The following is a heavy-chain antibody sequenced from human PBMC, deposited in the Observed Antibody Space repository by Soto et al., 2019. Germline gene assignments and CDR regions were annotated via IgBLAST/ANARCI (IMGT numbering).Heavy chain of an antibody. V-gene: IGHV3-7*01. CDR1: GFNFKDYW. J-gene: IGHJ3*01. D-gene: IGHD3-9*01. CDR3: ARDRNYHLSGYYDAFDV. Sequence: EVQLVESGGGLVKPGGSLRLSCAGSGFNFKDYWMTWVRQAPGKGLEWLANIGEDGGISNYVDSVKGRFTISRDNVKNSLDLQINSLRAEDTAVYYCARDRNYHLSGYYDAFDVWGQGTVVTVSS. CDR2: IGEDGGIS.